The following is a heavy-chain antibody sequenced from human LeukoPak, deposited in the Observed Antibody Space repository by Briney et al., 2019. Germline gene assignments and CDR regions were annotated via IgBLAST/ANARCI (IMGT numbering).Heavy chain of an antibody. CDR3: ARGRVYYYGSGTYPLFDY. CDR2: IYYSGST. CDR1: GGSISSSSYY. Sequence: SETLSLTCTVSGGSISSSSYYWGWIRQPPGKGLEWIGSIYYSGSTYYNPSLKSRVTISVDTSKNQFSLKLSSVTAADTAVYYCARGRVYYYGSGTYPLFDYWGQGTLVTVSS. V-gene: IGHV4-39*01. D-gene: IGHD3-10*01. J-gene: IGHJ4*02.